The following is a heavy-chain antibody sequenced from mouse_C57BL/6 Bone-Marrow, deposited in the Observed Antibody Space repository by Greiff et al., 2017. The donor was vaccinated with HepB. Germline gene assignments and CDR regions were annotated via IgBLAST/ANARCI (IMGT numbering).Heavy chain of an antibody. CDR3: AREGQQGFAD. V-gene: IGHV1-76*01. J-gene: IGHJ3*01. CDR2: IYPGSGNT. CDR1: GYTFTDYY. Sequence: QVQLKESGAELVRPGASVKLSCKASGYTFTDYYINWVKQRPGQGLEWIARIYPGSGNTYYNEKFKGKATLTVEKSSSTAYMQLSSLTSEDSAVYYGAREGQQGFADWGQGTLVTVSA.